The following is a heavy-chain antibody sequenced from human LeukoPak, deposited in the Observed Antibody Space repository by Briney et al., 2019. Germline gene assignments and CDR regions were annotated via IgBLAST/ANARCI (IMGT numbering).Heavy chain of an antibody. Sequence: SETLSLTCGVSGGSISNTTWWSWVRQPPGQGLEWIGEISLTGLTHYNPSLESRVTVSLDKSKNQLSLNLTSVTAADTAVYYCSRENGAFSPFGYWGQGTLVTVLS. CDR2: ISLTGLT. CDR1: GGSISNTTW. V-gene: IGHV4-4*02. CDR3: SRENGAFSPFGY. D-gene: IGHD2-8*01. J-gene: IGHJ4*02.